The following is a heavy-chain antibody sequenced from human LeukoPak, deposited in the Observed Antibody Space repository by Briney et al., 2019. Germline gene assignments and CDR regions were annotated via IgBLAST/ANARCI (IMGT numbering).Heavy chain of an antibody. V-gene: IGHV4-59*01. D-gene: IGHD6-13*01. Sequence: SETLSLTCTVSGGSISSYYWSWIRQPPGKGLEWIGYIYDSGSTKYNPSLKSRVTISVDTSKNQFSLKLSSVTAADTAVYYCARLIAAAGSFDYWGQGTLVTVSS. CDR3: ARLIAAAGSFDY. CDR2: IYDSGST. J-gene: IGHJ4*02. CDR1: GGSISSYY.